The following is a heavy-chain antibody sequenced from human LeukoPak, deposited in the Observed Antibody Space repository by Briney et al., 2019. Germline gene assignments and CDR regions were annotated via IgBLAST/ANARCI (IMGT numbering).Heavy chain of an antibody. J-gene: IGHJ4*02. CDR2: IYYSGST. CDR1: GGSISSSSHY. V-gene: IGHV4-39*01. D-gene: IGHD1-26*01. CDR3: ARTIVGAPDY. Sequence: PSETLSLTCTVSGGSISSSSHYWGWLRQPPGKGLEWIGSIYYSGSTYYNPSLKRRVTISVDTSKNQFSLKLSSVTAADTAVYYCARTIVGAPDYWGQGTLVTVSS.